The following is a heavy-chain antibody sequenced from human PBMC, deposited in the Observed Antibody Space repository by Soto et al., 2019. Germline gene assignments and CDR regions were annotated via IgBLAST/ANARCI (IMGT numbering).Heavy chain of an antibody. J-gene: IGHJ6*02. CDR1: GFTFSSDS. CDR3: ARGGVLNHYYYYGMDV. CDR2: ISSSSSYI. V-gene: IGHV3-21*01. Sequence: GGALRLSCAAAGFTFSSDSMSWVRQAAGKGLEGVSSISSSSSYIYYADSVKGRFTISRDNAKNSLYLQMNSLRAEDTAVYYCARGGVLNHYYYYGMDVWGQGTTVTVSS. D-gene: IGHD6-13*01.